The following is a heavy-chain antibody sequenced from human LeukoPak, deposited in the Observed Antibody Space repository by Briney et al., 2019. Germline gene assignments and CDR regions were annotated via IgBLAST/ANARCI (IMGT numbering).Heavy chain of an antibody. CDR2: INSDGSST. J-gene: IGHJ4*02. Sequence: GGSLRLSCAASGFTFSSYWMHWVRQAPGKGLVWVSRINSDGSSTSYADSVKGRFTISRDNAKNTLYLQMNSLRAEDTAVYYCARITSTAATGDWGQGTLVTVSS. D-gene: IGHD1-20*01. CDR1: GFTFSSYW. CDR3: ARITSTAATGD. V-gene: IGHV3-74*01.